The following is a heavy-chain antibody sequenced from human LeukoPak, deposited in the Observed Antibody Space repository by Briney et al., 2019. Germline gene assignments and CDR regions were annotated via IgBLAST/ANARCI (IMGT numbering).Heavy chain of an antibody. CDR3: ARVGPLYYDILTGTGAFDI. CDR1: GFTFSSYA. J-gene: IGHJ3*02. D-gene: IGHD3-9*01. CDR2: ISYDGSNK. V-gene: IGHV3-30*04. Sequence: GGSLRLSCAASGFTFSSYAMHWVRQAPGKGLEWVAVISYDGSNKYYADSVKGRFTISRDNSKNTLYPQMNSLRAEDTAVYYCARVGPLYYDILTGTGAFDIWGQGTMVTVSS.